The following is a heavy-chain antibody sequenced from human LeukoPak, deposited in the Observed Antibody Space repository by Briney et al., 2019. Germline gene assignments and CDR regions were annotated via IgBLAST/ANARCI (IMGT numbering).Heavy chain of an antibody. CDR2: INHSGST. CDR1: GGSFSGYY. D-gene: IGHD3-10*01. CDR3: ARRLWFGALYYFDY. V-gene: IGHV4-34*01. Sequence: PSETLSLTCAAYGGSFSGYYWSWIRQPPGKGLEWIGEINHSGSTNYNPSLKSRVTISVDTSKNQFSLKLSSVTAADTAVYYCARRLWFGALYYFDYWGQGTLVTVSS. J-gene: IGHJ4*02.